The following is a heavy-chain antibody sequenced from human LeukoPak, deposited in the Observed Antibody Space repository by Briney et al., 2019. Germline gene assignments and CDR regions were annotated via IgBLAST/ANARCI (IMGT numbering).Heavy chain of an antibody. CDR1: GFTFSSYW. D-gene: IGHD1-26*01. CDR2: INSDGSST. Sequence: GGSLRLSRAASGFTFSSYWMHWVRQAPGKGLVWVSRINSDGSSTSYADSVKGRFTISRDNAKNTLYLQMNSLRAEDTAGYYCARAPRATTRGNYYYYGMDVWGQGTTVTVSS. J-gene: IGHJ6*02. CDR3: ARAPRATTRGNYYYYGMDV. V-gene: IGHV3-74*01.